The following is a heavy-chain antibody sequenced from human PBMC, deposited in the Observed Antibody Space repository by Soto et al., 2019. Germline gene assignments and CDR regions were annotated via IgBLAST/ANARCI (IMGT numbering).Heavy chain of an antibody. CDR3: ARRYGGAFDI. Sequence: PSETLSLTCTVSGASIGSSGPYWSWIRQPPGKGLEWIGYIYYSGSASYNPALKSRVTISADTSKNQFSLKLSSVTAADTAVYYCARRYGGAFDIWGQGTMVT. CDR1: GASIGSSGPY. V-gene: IGHV4-61*05. D-gene: IGHD3-10*01. CDR2: IYYSGSA. J-gene: IGHJ3*02.